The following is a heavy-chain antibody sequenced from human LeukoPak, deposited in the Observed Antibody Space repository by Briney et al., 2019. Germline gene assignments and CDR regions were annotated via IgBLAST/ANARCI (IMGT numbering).Heavy chain of an antibody. Sequence: GGSLRLSCVASGFTFSGYWMSWVRQAPGKGLEWVANIKQDGSEKYYVDSVRGRFTISRDNAKSSLSLQMDSLRAEDTAVYYCARVKSDTTANDYWGQGTLVTVSS. CDR2: IKQDGSEK. CDR3: ARVKSDTTANDY. V-gene: IGHV3-7*05. CDR1: GFTFSGYW. J-gene: IGHJ4*02. D-gene: IGHD2-21*02.